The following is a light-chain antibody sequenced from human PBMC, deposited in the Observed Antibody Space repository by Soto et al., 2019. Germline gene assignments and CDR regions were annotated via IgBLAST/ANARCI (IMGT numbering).Light chain of an antibody. CDR3: MQTLQTPIT. J-gene: IGKJ5*01. Sequence: DIVMTQSPISRPVTPGEPASISCRSSQSLLHSNGYNYLDWYLQKPGQSPQLLIYLGSNRASGVPDRFSGSGSGTDFTLKISRVEAEDVGVYYCMQTLQTPITFGQGTRLEIK. CDR2: LGS. V-gene: IGKV2-28*01. CDR1: QSLLHSNGYNY.